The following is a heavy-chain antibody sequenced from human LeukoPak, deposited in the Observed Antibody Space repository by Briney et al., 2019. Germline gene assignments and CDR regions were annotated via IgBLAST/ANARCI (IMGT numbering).Heavy chain of an antibody. V-gene: IGHV3-7*01. CDR2: VNQDGSGK. J-gene: IGHJ4*02. D-gene: IGHD2-2*01. Sequence: GGSLRLSCAASGFTFSSAWMSWVRQAPGKGLEWVANVNQDGSGKYYVDSVKGRFTISKDNAKNSLYLQMNSLRAEDTAVYYCARAGGYCSSTSCSLGYWGQGTLVTVSS. CDR3: ARAGGYCSSTSCSLGY. CDR1: GFTFSSAW.